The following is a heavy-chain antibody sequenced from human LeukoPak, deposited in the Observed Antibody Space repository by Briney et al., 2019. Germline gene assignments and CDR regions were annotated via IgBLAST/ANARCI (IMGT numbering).Heavy chain of an antibody. CDR3: ARKAKVATYFDY. CDR1: GDSISTYY. D-gene: IGHD2-15*01. J-gene: IGHJ4*02. CDR2: IYTSGST. V-gene: IGHV4-4*07. Sequence: SETLSLTCTVSGDSISTYYWSWIRQPAGEGLEWIGRIYTSGSTSYNPSLKSRVTMSLDTSKNQFSLRLTPVTAADTAVYYCARKAKVATYFDYWGQGILVTVSS.